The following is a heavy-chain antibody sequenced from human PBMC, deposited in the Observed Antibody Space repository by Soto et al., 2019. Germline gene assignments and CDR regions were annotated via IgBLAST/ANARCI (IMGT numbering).Heavy chain of an antibody. CDR1: GFTFSSYA. CDR3: AKDCIAVAGPPCYYYGMDV. J-gene: IGHJ6*02. V-gene: IGHV3-23*01. D-gene: IGHD6-19*01. CDR2: ISGSGGST. Sequence: PGGSLRLSCAASGFTFSSYAMSWVRQAPGKGLEWVSAISGSGGSTYYADSVKGRFTISRDNSKNTLYLQMNSLRAEDTAVYYCAKDCIAVAGPPCYYYGMDVWGQGTTVTVSS.